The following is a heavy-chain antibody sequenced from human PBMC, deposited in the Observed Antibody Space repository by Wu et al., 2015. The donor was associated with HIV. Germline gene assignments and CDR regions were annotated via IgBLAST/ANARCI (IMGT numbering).Heavy chain of an antibody. D-gene: IGHD5-18*01. V-gene: IGHV1-69*05. CDR3: ALLSPDPTMASH. CDR1: GYTFTSYA. CDR2: IIPMFGTA. J-gene: IGHJ4*02. Sequence: QVQLVQSGAEVQKPGASVKVSCKASGYTFTSYAINWVRQAPGQGLEWMGGIIPMFGTAKYAQKFQGRVTLTTDESTSTAYMEVSSLISEDTAVYYCALLSPDPTMASHWGQGTLVTVSS.